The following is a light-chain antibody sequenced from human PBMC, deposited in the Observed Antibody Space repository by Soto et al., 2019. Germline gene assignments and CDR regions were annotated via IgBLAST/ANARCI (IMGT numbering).Light chain of an antibody. CDR1: NIDVGGYNY. CDR2: EVT. J-gene: IGLJ1*01. CDR3: SSYASNNILFV. V-gene: IGLV2-8*01. Sequence: QSVLTQPPSASGSPGQSVTISCTGTNIDVGGYNYVAWYQQHPGTAPKVIIYEVTKRPSGVPDRFIGSKSGNTASLTISGLQAEDEADYLCSSYASNNILFVFGTGTKV.